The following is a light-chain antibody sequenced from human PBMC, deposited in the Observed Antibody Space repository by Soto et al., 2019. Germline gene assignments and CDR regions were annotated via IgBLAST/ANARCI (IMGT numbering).Light chain of an antibody. CDR3: SSYLSSSSYV. V-gene: IGLV2-14*01. J-gene: IGLJ1*01. CDR1: SSDVGGYNY. Sequence: QSALTQPASVSGSPGQSITISCTGTSSDVGGYNYVSWYQQHPGKAPKLMIYDVSNRPSGVSNRFSGSKSDNTASLTISGLQAEDEADYSCSSYLSSSSYVFGTGTKVTV. CDR2: DVS.